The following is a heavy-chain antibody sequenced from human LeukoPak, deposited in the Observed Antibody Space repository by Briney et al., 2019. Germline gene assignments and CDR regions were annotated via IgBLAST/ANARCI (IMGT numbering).Heavy chain of an antibody. CDR1: GGSFSGYY. Sequence: PSETLSLTCAVYGGSFSGYYWSWIRQPPGKGLEWIGEINHSGSTNYNPSFKSRVTISVDTSKNQFSLKLSSVTAADTAVYYCASSNPRKVATVKRGNWFDPWGQGTLVTVSS. D-gene: IGHD5-12*01. J-gene: IGHJ5*02. V-gene: IGHV4-34*01. CDR3: ASSNPRKVATVKRGNWFDP. CDR2: INHSGST.